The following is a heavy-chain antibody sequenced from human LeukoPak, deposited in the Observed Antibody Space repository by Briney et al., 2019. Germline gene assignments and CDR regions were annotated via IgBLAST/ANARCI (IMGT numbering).Heavy chain of an antibody. CDR3: ARGRYTMVRGVIGRDTDYYYYSYMDV. D-gene: IGHD3-10*01. CDR2: ISQNGDS. Sequence: SETLSLTCGVSGGSLSFYYWSWIRQSPGKGLEWIAEISQNGDSNYNMSLKSRVTISLDKSKNQFSLQLNSVTPEDTAVYYCARGRYTMVRGVIGRDTDYYYYSYMDVWGKGTTVTISS. J-gene: IGHJ6*03. V-gene: IGHV4-34*01. CDR1: GGSLSFYY.